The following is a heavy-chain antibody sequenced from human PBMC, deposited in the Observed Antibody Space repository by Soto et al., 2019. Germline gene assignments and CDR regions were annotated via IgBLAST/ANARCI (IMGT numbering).Heavy chain of an antibody. Sequence: GGSLRLSCAASGFTFSNYGMHWFRQAPGKGLEWVAIIWHDGNNKYYADSVRGRFIISRDNSKNRLYLQMNSLRAEDTAVYYCASDLVGASDSYGLDVWGQGTPVTVSS. J-gene: IGHJ6*02. CDR1: GFTFSNYG. CDR3: ASDLVGASDSYGLDV. V-gene: IGHV3-33*01. D-gene: IGHD1-26*01. CDR2: IWHDGNNK.